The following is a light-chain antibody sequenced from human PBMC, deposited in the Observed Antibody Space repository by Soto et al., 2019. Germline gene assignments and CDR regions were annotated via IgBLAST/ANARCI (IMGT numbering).Light chain of an antibody. CDR1: QSLLYRNGNNY. CDR3: MQGLPTPLT. J-gene: IGKJ4*02. Sequence: DIVMTQSPLSLPVTPGAPASISCRSSQSLLYRNGNNYLDWYLQKTGQSPQLLIYLGSNRASGVPDRFRGSGSGTDCTLKSSRVEADDVGVYYCMQGLPTPLTFGGGTKVQIK. V-gene: IGKV2-28*01. CDR2: LGS.